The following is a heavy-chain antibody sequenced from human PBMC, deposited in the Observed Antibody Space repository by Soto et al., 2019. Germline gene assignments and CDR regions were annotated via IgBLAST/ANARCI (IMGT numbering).Heavy chain of an antibody. J-gene: IGHJ3*02. Sequence: ASVKVSCKASGYTFTSYGISWVRQAPGQGLEWMGWVSAYNGNTNYAQKLQGRVTMTTDTSTSTAYMELRSLRSDDTAVYYCAKIRAAMAFPDAFDIWGQGTMVTVSS. V-gene: IGHV1-18*01. D-gene: IGHD2-2*01. CDR1: GYTFTSYG. CDR2: VSAYNGNT. CDR3: AKIRAAMAFPDAFDI.